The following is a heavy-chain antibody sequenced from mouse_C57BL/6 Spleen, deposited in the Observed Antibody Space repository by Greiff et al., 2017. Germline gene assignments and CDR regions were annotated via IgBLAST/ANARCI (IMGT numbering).Heavy chain of an antibody. D-gene: IGHD5-5*01. Sequence: QVQLQQPGAELVKPGASVKLSCKASGYTFTSYWMHWVKQRPGQGLEWIGMIHPNSGSTNYNEKFKSKATLTVDKSSSTAYMQLSSLTSEDSAVYYCARPLPTRGYAMDDWGQGTSVTVSS. J-gene: IGHJ4*01. CDR3: ARPLPTRGYAMDD. CDR1: GYTFTSYW. CDR2: IHPNSGST. V-gene: IGHV1-64*01.